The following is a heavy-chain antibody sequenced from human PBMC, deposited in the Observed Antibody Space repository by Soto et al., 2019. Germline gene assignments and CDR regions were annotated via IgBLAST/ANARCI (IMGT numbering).Heavy chain of an antibody. CDR2: INHSGST. D-gene: IGHD1-7*01. CDR1: GVSFSGYY. Sequence: PSETLSLTCAVYGVSFSGYYWSWIRQPPGKGLEWIGEINHSGSTNYNPSLKSRVTISVDTSKNQFSLKLSSVTVADKAVYYCASWYNWNYVSYFDYWGQGTLVTVS. CDR3: ASWYNWNYVSYFDY. J-gene: IGHJ4*02. V-gene: IGHV4-34*01.